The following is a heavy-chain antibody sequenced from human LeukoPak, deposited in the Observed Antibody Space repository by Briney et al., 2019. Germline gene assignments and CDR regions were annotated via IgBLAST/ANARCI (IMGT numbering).Heavy chain of an antibody. CDR1: GGSFSGYY. V-gene: IGHV4-34*01. J-gene: IGHJ4*02. CDR2: INHSGST. Sequence: SETLSLTCAVYGGSFSGYYWSWIRQPPGKGLEWIGEINHSGSTNYNPSLKSRVTISVDTSKNQFSLKLSSVTAADTAVYYCATSRVGGYFDYWGQGTLVTVSS. D-gene: IGHD3-16*01. CDR3: ATSRVGGYFDY.